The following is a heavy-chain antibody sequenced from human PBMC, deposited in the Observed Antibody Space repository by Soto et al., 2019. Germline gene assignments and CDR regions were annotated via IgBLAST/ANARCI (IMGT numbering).Heavy chain of an antibody. CDR3: ARDRGWEIVVVPASFDC. Sequence: GGSLRLSCAACGFTLSTHWMHWVRQTPGKGLGWWAHITEDGGAGSYVDSLKGRFTISRDNAEKSLLLQMNSLRVEDTAVYYCARDRGWEIVVVPASFDCWRQGSLVTVSS. CDR1: GFTLSTHW. V-gene: IGHV3-7*01. J-gene: IGHJ4*02. D-gene: IGHD2-15*01. CDR2: ITEDGGAG.